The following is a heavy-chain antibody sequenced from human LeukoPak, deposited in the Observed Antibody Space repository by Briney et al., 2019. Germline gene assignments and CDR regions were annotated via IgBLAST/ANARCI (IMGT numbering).Heavy chain of an antibody. CDR3: AREAAAGGGSDY. D-gene: IGHD6-13*01. CDR2: IYYSGST. V-gene: IGHV4-59*01. Sequence: KPSETLSLTCTVSGGSISSYYWSWIRQPPGKGLEWIGYIYYSGSTNYNPSLKSRVTISVDTSKNQFSLKLSSVTAADTAVYYCAREAAAGGGSDYWGQGTLVTVSS. CDR1: GGSISSYY. J-gene: IGHJ4*02.